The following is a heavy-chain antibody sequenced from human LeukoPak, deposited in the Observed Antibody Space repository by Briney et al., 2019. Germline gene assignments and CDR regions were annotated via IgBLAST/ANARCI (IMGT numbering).Heavy chain of an antibody. D-gene: IGHD5-18*01. Sequence: SETLSLTCAVSGGSISSSNWWSWVRQPPGKGLEWIGEIYYSGSTNYNPSLKSRVSISLDKSKNQFSLKLSSVTAADTAVYYCARGLHGYTYGYVPWELYYYMDVWGKGTTVTISS. CDR2: IYYSGST. V-gene: IGHV4-4*02. CDR1: GGSISSSNW. J-gene: IGHJ6*03. CDR3: ARGLHGYTYGYVPWELYYYMDV.